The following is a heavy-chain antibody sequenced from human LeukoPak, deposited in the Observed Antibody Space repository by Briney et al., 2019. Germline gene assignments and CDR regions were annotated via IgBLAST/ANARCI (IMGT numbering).Heavy chain of an antibody. J-gene: IGHJ4*02. CDR1: GFTFSNYE. D-gene: IGHD3-9*01. CDR2: SSSSGSTI. Sequence: GSLRLSCAASGFTFSNYEMNWVRQAPGKGLEWVSYSSSSGSTIYYADSVKGRFTISRDNAKNSLYLQMNSLRAEDTAVYYCAREDYDILTGYYTYYFDYWGQGTLVTVSS. CDR3: AREDYDILTGYYTYYFDY. V-gene: IGHV3-48*03.